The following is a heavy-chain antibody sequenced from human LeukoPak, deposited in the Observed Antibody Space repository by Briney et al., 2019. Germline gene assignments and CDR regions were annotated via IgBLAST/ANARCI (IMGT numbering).Heavy chain of an antibody. CDR1: GGSFSGYY. J-gene: IGHJ6*02. CDR3: ARGGSGSSWMFYYYYGMDV. CDR2: IYYSGST. V-gene: IGHV4-59*01. D-gene: IGHD6-19*01. Sequence: SETLSLTCAVYGGSFSGYYWNWIRQPPGRGLEWIGYIYYSGSTNYNPSLKSRVTISVDTSKNQFSLKVSSVTAADTAVYYCARGGSGSSWMFYYYYGMDVWGQGTTVTVSS.